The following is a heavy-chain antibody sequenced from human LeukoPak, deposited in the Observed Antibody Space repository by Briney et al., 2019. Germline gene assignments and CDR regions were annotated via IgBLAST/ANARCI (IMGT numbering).Heavy chain of an antibody. CDR3: ARYSYGYYLDY. Sequence: SETLSLTCTVSGGSIRNYYWSWIRQPPGKGLEWIGYISYSGSTKYNPSLKSRVTMSVGSSKIQLTLKLSSVTAADTAVYYCARYSYGYYLDYWGHGTLVTVSS. J-gene: IGHJ4*01. CDR1: GGSIRNYY. V-gene: IGHV4-59*01. D-gene: IGHD5-18*01. CDR2: ISYSGST.